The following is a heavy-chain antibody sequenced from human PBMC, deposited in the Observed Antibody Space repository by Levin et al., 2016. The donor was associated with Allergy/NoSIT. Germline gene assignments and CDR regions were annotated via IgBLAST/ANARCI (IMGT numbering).Heavy chain of an antibody. CDR1: GFSLSTSGMC. CDR3: ARTHGGYSYGCGSYGMDV. CDR2: IDWDDDK. J-gene: IGHJ6*02. D-gene: IGHD5-18*01. V-gene: IGHV2-70*01. Sequence: SGPTLVKPTQTLTLTCTFSGFSLSTSGMCVSWIRQPPGKALEWLALIDWDDDKYYSTSLKTRLTISKDTSKNQVVLTMTNMDPVDTATYYCARTHGGYSYGCGSYGMDVWGQGTTVTVSS.